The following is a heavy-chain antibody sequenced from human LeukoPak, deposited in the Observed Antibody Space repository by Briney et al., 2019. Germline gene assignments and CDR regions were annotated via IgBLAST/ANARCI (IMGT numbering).Heavy chain of an antibody. J-gene: IGHJ4*02. V-gene: IGHV3-48*03. CDR2: ISTSGAST. CDR3: ARERGYNYGYSGYYDH. CDR1: GFSFSSFE. D-gene: IGHD5-18*01. Sequence: GGSLRLSCAASGFSFSSFEMNWVRQAPGKGREWISYISTSGASTYYADSVRGRFTISRDNAKDSLYLRMDTLRVEDSAVYYCARERGYNYGYSGYYDHWGQGILVSVSS.